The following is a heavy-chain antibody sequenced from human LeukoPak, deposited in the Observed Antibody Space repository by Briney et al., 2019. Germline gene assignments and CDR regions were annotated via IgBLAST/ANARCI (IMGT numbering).Heavy chain of an antibody. CDR1: GFTFSRYS. Sequence: GGSLRLSCAPSGFTFSRYSMDWVRQATGKGLEWVSPISDRSRYTYYADSVRGRFTISRDSARNSLYLQMNSLRAEDTAVYYCARSGTRLGTDFDYWGQGTLVTVSS. CDR3: ARSGTRLGTDFDY. V-gene: IGHV3-21*01. CDR2: ISDRSRYT. J-gene: IGHJ4*02. D-gene: IGHD3-16*01.